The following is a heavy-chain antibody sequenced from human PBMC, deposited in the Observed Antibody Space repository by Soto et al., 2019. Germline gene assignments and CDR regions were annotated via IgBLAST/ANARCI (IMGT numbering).Heavy chain of an antibody. Sequence: EVQLVESGGGLVKPGGSLRLSCADSGFTFSNAWMSWVRQAPGKGLEWDGRIKSKTDGGTTDYAAPVKGRFTISRDDSKNTLYLQMNSLKTEDTAVYYCTTDKDIVVVREGMDVWGQGTTVTVSS. CDR2: IKSKTDGGTT. CDR3: TTDKDIVVVREGMDV. D-gene: IGHD2-2*01. V-gene: IGHV3-15*01. J-gene: IGHJ6*02. CDR1: GFTFSNAW.